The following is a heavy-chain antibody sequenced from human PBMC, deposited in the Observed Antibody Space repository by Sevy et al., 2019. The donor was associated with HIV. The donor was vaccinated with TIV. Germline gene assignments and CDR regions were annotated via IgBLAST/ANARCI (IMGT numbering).Heavy chain of an antibody. CDR1: GFTFSNFW. J-gene: IGHJ5*02. CDR2: INQDERHI. D-gene: IGHD7-27*01. CDR3: ARDPDWGALDR. V-gene: IGHV3-7*01. Sequence: GGSLRLSCEVSGFTFSNFWMTWVRQSPGKGLERLAYINQDERHINLLDSVRGRFTISRDNAKNSLYLQMDSLRAEDTAIYYCARDPDWGALDRWGQGTLVTVSS.